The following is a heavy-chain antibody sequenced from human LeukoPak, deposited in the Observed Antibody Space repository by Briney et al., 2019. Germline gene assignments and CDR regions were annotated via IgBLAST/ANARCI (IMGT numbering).Heavy chain of an antibody. CDR2: ITPNASET. CDR1: GFTFTTSW. J-gene: IGHJ4*02. Sequence: GGSLRLSCPASGFTFTTSWMNWVRQAPGKGLEWLASITPNASETYYVDSVRGRFTISRDDDKNSVYLQMNSLRAEDTAVYFCARDRAFKAFDYWGQGNLVSVSS. V-gene: IGHV3-7*01. CDR3: ARDRAFKAFDY.